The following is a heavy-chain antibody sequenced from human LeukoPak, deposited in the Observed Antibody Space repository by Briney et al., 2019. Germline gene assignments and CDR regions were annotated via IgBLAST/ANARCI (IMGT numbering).Heavy chain of an antibody. V-gene: IGHV3-48*01. J-gene: IGHJ6*03. Sequence: GGSLRLSCAASGFTFSSYSMNWVRQAPGKGLEGVSYISSSSSTIYYADSVKGRFTISRDNAKNSLHLQMDSLNTEDTAVYYCTKGGGGSYVWGSWNYYYMDVWGKGTTVTISS. CDR3: TKGGGGSYVWGSWNYYYMDV. CDR2: ISSSSSTI. CDR1: GFTFSSYS. D-gene: IGHD3-16*01.